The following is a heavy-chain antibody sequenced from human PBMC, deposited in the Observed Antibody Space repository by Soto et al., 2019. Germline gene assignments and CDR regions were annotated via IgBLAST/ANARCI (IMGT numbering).Heavy chain of an antibody. CDR3: ARGRSDYYDSSGYYLIH. CDR1: AGTFSSYA. Sequence: QVSCKGTAGTFSSYAISWVRQAPGQGLEWMGGIIPIFGTANYAQKFQGRVTITADESTSTAYMELSSLRSEDTAVYYCARGRSDYYDSSGYYLIHWGQGTLVTVSS. J-gene: IGHJ4*02. CDR2: IIPIFGTA. V-gene: IGHV1-69*01. D-gene: IGHD3-22*01.